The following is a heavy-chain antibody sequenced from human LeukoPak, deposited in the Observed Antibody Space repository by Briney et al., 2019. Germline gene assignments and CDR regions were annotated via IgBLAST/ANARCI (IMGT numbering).Heavy chain of an antibody. D-gene: IGHD3-3*01. J-gene: IGHJ6*02. V-gene: IGHV3-21*01. CDR1: GFTFSSYS. CDR3: ARGGYDFWSGYYPSPPPMDV. CDR2: ISSSSSYI. Sequence: GGSLRLSCAASGFTFSSYSMNWVRQAPGKGLEWVSSISSSSSYIYYADSVKGRFTISRDNAKNSLYLQMNSLRAEDTAVYYCARGGYDFWSGYYPSPPPMDVWGQGTTVTVSS.